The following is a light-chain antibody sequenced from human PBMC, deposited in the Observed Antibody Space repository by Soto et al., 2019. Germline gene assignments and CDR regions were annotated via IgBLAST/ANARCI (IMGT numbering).Light chain of an antibody. CDR2: AAS. V-gene: IGKV1-39*01. Sequence: DIQITQSPSSLSSSVGDRVTITFRAMHSISSYLNWYQQKPGKAPKLLIYAASSLQSGVPSRFSGSGSGTDFTLTISSLQPEDFATYYCQQSYSTLPITFGQGTRLEIK. CDR1: HSISSY. CDR3: QQSYSTLPIT. J-gene: IGKJ5*01.